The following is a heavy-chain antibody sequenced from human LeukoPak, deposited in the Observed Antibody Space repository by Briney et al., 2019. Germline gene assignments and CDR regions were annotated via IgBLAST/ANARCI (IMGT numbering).Heavy chain of an antibody. CDR3: AKGHYYDSSGYYGAPGY. Sequence: GGSLRLSCAASGFTFPAYAMSWVRQAPGKGLEWVSAISGSGGSSYYADSVKGRFTISRDNSKNTLYLQMNSLRAEDTAVYYCAKGHYYDSSGYYGAPGYWGQGTLVTVSS. CDR2: ISGSGGSS. J-gene: IGHJ4*02. CDR1: GFTFPAYA. V-gene: IGHV3-23*01. D-gene: IGHD3-22*01.